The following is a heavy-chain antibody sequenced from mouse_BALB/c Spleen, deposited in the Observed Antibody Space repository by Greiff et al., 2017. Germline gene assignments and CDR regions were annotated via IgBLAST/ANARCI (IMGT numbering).Heavy chain of an antibody. CDR1: GFTFSDYY. V-gene: IGHV5-4*02. D-gene: IGHD1-2*01. J-gene: IGHJ4*01. Sequence: DVKLVESGGGLVKPGGSLKLSCAASGFTFSDYYMYWVRQTPEKRLEWVATISDGGSYTYYPDSVKGRFTISRDNAKNNLYLQMSSLKSEDTAMYYCARGHYYGYAMDYWGQGTSVTVSS. CDR2: ISDGGSYT. CDR3: ARGHYYGYAMDY.